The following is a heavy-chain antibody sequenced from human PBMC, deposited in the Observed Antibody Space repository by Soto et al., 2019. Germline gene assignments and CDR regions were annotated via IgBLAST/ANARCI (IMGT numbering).Heavy chain of an antibody. CDR3: ARRYCSGNICHAEY. V-gene: IGHV3-48*02. Sequence: PGGSLRLSCAASGFTFSSYGLNWVRQAPGKGLEWISYISGSSSTVYYADSVKGRFTISRDNAKNSLYLQMNSPRDEDTDVYYCARRYCSGNICHAEYWGQGTLVTVSS. CDR1: GFTFSSYG. J-gene: IGHJ4*02. CDR2: ISGSSSTV. D-gene: IGHD2-15*01.